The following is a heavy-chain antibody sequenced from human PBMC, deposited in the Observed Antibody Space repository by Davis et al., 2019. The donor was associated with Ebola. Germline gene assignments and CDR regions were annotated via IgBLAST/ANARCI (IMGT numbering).Heavy chain of an antibody. Sequence: GGSLKISCAASGFSFSDYYMSWIRQPPGKGLEWVSYIGRSGYDISYADSVKGRFTISRDDAKDSLSLHMNSLRDEDMAVYYCGRRILIDSRGGVDVWGQGTTVTVSS. CDR1: GFSFSDYY. J-gene: IGHJ6*02. CDR2: IGRSGYDI. CDR3: GRRILIDSRGGVDV. D-gene: IGHD2-8*01. V-gene: IGHV3-11*04.